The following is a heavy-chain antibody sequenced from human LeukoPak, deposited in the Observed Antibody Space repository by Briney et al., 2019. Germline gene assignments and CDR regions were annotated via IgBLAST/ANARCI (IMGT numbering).Heavy chain of an antibody. CDR2: LYSDGNT. CDR1: GFTVITND. Sequence: RGSLRRSCAASGFTVITNDMTWVRQAPGKGLEWVSVLYSDGNTKYADSVQGRFTISRDNSKNTLYLEMNSLSPDDTAVYYCARGVEPLAANSLAYWGQGTLVTESS. V-gene: IGHV3-53*01. J-gene: IGHJ4*02. D-gene: IGHD1-14*01. CDR3: ARGVEPLAANSLAY.